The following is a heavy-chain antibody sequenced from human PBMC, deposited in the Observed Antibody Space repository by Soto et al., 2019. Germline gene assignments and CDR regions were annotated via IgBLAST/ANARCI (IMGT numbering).Heavy chain of an antibody. D-gene: IGHD2-2*01. CDR1: GFTFSSCA. J-gene: IGHJ4*02. Sequence: EVQLLESGGGLVQPGGSLRLSCAASGFTFSSCAMSWVRQAPGKGLEWVAAISGSGGSTFYADPVKGRFSISRDNSKTTMYLQRNSLGAEDTAVYYCAKGRGYCSGTSCYVASDYWGQGTLVTVSS. CDR2: ISGSGGST. CDR3: AKGRGYCSGTSCYVASDY. V-gene: IGHV3-23*01.